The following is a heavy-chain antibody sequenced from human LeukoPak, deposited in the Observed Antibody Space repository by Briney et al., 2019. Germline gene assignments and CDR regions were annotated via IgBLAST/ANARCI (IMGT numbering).Heavy chain of an antibody. CDR3: ATDGRLLDY. J-gene: IGHJ4*02. CDR1: GITFSSYW. V-gene: IGHV3-74*01. Sequence: GGSLRLSCAASGITFSSYWMHWVRQAPGKGLVWVSRINSDGSTINYADSVKGRFTISRDNAKNTLYLQMNSLRAEDTAVYYCATDGRLLDYWGQGTLVTVSS. CDR2: INSDGSTI.